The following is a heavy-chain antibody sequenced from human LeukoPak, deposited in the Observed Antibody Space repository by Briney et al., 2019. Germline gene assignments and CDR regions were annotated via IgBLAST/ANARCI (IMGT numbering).Heavy chain of an antibody. CDR1: GFLLMDSG. CDR3: AIGVNYAFDD. J-gene: IGHJ4*02. D-gene: IGHD1-7*01. CDR2: LRYDGRSK. Sequence: LGGPLSPSFPAAGFLLMDSGFDGVRRAPGKGREGGAFLRYDGRSKYYLDAVKGRFTISRDNSKNTVYLQMDSLRPEDTAVYYCAIGVNYAFDDWGQGTLVTVSS. V-gene: IGHV3-30*02.